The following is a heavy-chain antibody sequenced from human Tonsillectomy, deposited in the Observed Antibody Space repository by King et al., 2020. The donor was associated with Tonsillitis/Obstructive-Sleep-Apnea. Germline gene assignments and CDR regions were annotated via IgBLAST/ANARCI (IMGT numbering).Heavy chain of an antibody. V-gene: IGHV1-18*01. J-gene: IGHJ1*01. CDR3: ARDYYDSSGYYHGYFQY. CDR1: GYTFTSYD. CDR2: SRPYDGDT. Sequence: VQLVESGAEVKKSGASVKVSCKASGYTFTSYDITWVRQAPGQGLEWMGWSRPYDGDTNYAQKVQGRVTMTSDTSTTTAYMELRSLRSDDTAVYYCARDYYDSSGYYHGYFQYWGQGTLVTVSS. D-gene: IGHD3-22*01.